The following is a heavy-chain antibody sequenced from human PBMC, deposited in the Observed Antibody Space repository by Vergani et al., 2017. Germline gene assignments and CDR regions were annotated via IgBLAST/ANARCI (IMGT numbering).Heavy chain of an antibody. V-gene: IGHV3-33*01. J-gene: IGHJ4*02. D-gene: IGHD1-1*01. CDR3: AREIRKLYDY. CDR1: GFTFSSYG. CDR2: LWYDGSNK. Sequence: QVQLVESGGGVVQPGRSLRLSCAASGFTFSSYGMHWVRQAPGKGLEWVAVLWYDGSNKYYADSVKGRFTISRDNSKNTLYLQMNSLRAEDTAVYYCAREIRKLYDYWGQGTLVTVSS.